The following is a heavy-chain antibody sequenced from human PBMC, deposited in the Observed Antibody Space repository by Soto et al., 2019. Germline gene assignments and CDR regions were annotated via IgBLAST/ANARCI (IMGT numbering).Heavy chain of an antibody. CDR1: GYTFTSYY. D-gene: IGHD7-27*01. V-gene: IGHV1-46*01. CDR3: ARARTGDFDY. J-gene: IGHJ4*02. Sequence: ASVKVSCKASGYTFTSYYMHWVRQAPGQGLEWMGIINPSAGSTNYAQKFQGRVTMTRDTSTSTVYMELSSLRSEDTALYYCARARTGDFDYWGQGTLVTVYS. CDR2: INPSAGST.